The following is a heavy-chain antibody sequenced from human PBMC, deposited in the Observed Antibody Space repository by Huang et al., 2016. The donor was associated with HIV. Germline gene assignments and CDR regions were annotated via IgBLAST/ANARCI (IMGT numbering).Heavy chain of an antibody. D-gene: IGHD3-3*01. CDR1: GASFNTYY. CDR2: IKPGRYT. Sequence: QVRLEQWGQGLLKPSETLSLTCAVYGASFNTYYWSWVRQSPAKGVEWRCKIKPGRYTKYNPSLKSRVTMTVDTSKKQFYLKFRAMTAADAAIYYCARMPTPSYYDTWSLSPVEEDFFYYNLDVWGQGTPVSVSS. CDR3: ARMPTPSYYDTWSLSPVEEDFFYYNLDV. J-gene: IGHJ6*02. V-gene: IGHV4-34*02.